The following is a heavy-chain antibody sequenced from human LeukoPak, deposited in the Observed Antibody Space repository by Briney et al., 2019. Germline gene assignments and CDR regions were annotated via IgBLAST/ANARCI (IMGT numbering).Heavy chain of an antibody. CDR2: IYYSGGT. V-gene: IGHV4-59*08. J-gene: IGHJ4*02. Sequence: PSETLSLTCTVSGGSISSYYSSWIRQPPGKGRERIGYIYYSGGTTYNPPPKSRVTTSVDTSKTQSSRKFSSVTAAPTTVYYCARLGVAGQLDYWGQGTLVTVSS. CDR1: GGSISSYY. D-gene: IGHD6-19*01. CDR3: ARLGVAGQLDY.